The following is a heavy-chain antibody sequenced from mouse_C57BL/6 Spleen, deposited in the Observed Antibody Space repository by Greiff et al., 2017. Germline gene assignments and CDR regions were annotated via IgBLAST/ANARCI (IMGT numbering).Heavy chain of an antibody. D-gene: IGHD1-1*01. CDR1: GYTFTSYW. V-gene: IGHV1-72*01. J-gene: IGHJ1*03. CDR3: ARSNGSPDCYFDV. Sequence: QVQLKQPGPELVKPGASVKLSCKASGYTFTSYWMHWVKQRPGRGLEWIGWIDPNSGGTRYNEKFKSKATLTVDKPSSTAYMQLSSLTSEDYAVYYCARSNGSPDCYFDVWGTGTTLTVSS. CDR2: IDPNSGGT.